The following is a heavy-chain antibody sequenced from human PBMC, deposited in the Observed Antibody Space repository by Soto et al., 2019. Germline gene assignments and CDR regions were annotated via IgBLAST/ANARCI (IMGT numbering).Heavy chain of an antibody. CDR3: ARVADIVAPAGDYYYMDV. CDR2: MNPNSGNT. CDR1: GYTFTSYD. J-gene: IGHJ6*03. D-gene: IGHD5-12*01. V-gene: IGHV1-8*01. Sequence: ASVKVSCKASGYTFTSYDINWVRQATGQGLEWMGWMNPNSGNTGYAQKFQGRVTMTRNISISTAYMELSSLRSEDTAVYYCARVADIVAPAGDYYYMDVWGKGTTVTVSS.